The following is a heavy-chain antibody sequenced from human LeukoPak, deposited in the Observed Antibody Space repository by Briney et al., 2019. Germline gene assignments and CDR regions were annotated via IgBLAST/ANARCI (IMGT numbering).Heavy chain of an antibody. V-gene: IGHV3-7*03. Sequence: GGSLRLSCAGSGFTFSSYWMSWVRQAPGKGLEWVANIRQDGNEKYYVDSVKGRFTISRDNAKKSLYLQMNSLRAEDTAVYYCATQPAAADVDYWGQGTLVTVSS. J-gene: IGHJ4*02. CDR1: GFTFSSYW. CDR2: IRQDGNEK. D-gene: IGHD2-2*01. CDR3: ATQPAAADVDY.